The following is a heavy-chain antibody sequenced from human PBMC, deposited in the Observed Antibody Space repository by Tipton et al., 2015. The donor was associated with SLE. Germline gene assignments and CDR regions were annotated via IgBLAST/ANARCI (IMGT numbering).Heavy chain of an antibody. Sequence: TLSLTCAVYGGSFSGYYWSWIRQPPGKGLEWIGEIDDSGTTNYNPSLESRVTISVDTSKNQFSLKLSSVTAADTAVYYCARTHIAAAGPYRRYFDYWGQGTLVTVSS. CDR3: ARTHIAAAGPYRRYFDY. V-gene: IGHV4-34*01. CDR1: GGSFSGYY. CDR2: IDDSGTT. J-gene: IGHJ4*02. D-gene: IGHD6-13*01.